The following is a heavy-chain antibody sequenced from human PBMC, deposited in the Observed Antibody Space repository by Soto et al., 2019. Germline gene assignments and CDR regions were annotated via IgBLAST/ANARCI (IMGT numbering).Heavy chain of an antibody. CDR3: ARNLIWGELSKWDV. CDR1: GYTFTSYG. CDR2: ISAYNGNT. Sequence: ASVKVSCKASGYTFTSYGISWVRQAPGQGLEWMGWISAYNGNTNYAQKLQGRVTMATDTSTSTAYMELRSLRSDDTAVYYCARNLIWGELSKWDVWGQGTTVTVSS. D-gene: IGHD3-16*02. J-gene: IGHJ6*02. V-gene: IGHV1-18*01.